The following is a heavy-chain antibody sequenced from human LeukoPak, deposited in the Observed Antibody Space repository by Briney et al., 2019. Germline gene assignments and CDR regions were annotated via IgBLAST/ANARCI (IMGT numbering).Heavy chain of an antibody. CDR2: ISYDGSNR. V-gene: IGHV3-30-3*01. J-gene: IGHJ3*02. Sequence: GGSLRLSCVASGFTFSTYSIHWVSQAPGKGLEWVSSISYDGSNRYYADSVKGRFTISRDNSKNTLYLQMDSLRIEDTAVYHCAREGAIVVVVAASVGAFNIWGQGTLVTVSS. CDR1: GFTFSTYS. D-gene: IGHD2-15*01. CDR3: AREGAIVVVVAASVGAFNI.